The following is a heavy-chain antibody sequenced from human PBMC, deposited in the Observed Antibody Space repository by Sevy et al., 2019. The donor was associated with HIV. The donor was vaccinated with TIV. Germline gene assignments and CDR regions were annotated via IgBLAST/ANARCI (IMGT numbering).Heavy chain of an antibody. J-gene: IGHJ4*02. CDR2: ISAYTGNT. D-gene: IGHD6-19*01. V-gene: IGHV1-18*01. CDR1: GYTFSSYG. Sequence: ASVKVSCKASGYTFSSYGISWVRQAPGQGLEWMGWISAYTGNTNYAQKYQGRVTMTRDTSISTAYMELSRLRSDDTAVYYCARGGGYSSGWWTFDYWGQGTLVTVSS. CDR3: ARGGGYSSGWWTFDY.